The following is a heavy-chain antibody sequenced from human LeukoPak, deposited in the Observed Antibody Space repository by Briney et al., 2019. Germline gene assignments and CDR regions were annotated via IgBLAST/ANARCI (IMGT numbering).Heavy chain of an antibody. Sequence: GGSLRLSCTVSGFTVSSNSMSWVRQAPGKGLEWVSFIYSGTIHYSDSVKGRFTISRDNAKNSLYLQMNSLRAEDTAVYYCASKRWLQSSFDYWGQGTLVTVSS. CDR2: IYSGTI. D-gene: IGHD5-24*01. CDR3: ASKRWLQSSFDY. CDR1: GFTVSSNS. J-gene: IGHJ4*02. V-gene: IGHV3-53*01.